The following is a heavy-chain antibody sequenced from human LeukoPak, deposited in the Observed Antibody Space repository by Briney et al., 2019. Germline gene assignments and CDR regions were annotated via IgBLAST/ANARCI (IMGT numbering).Heavy chain of an antibody. V-gene: IGHV4-31*03. D-gene: IGHD2-2*02. J-gene: IGHJ4*02. CDR3: ASSDGYCTSTTCYNPFDS. CDR1: GGSISSGNYW. CDR2: IYYSGST. Sequence: SQTLSLTCTDSGGSISSGNYWWSWIRQHPGKGLEWIGYIYYSGSTLYNPSLTSRASISLDTSNNQFSLTLSSVTAADTAVYYCASSDGYCTSTTCYNPFDSWGQGTLVTVSS.